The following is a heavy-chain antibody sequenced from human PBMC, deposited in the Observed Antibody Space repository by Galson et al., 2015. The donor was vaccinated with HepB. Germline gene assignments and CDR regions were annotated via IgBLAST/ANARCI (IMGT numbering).Heavy chain of an antibody. CDR3: ARIGYYGSGSTPYDY. CDR2: INHSGST. J-gene: IGHJ4*02. V-gene: IGHV4-34*01. Sequence: ETLSLTCAVYGGSFSGYYWSWIRQPPGKGLEWIGEINHSGSTNYNPSLKSRVTISVDTSKNQFSLKLSYVTAADTAVYYCARIGYYGSGSTPYDYWGQGTLVTVSS. D-gene: IGHD3-10*01. CDR1: GGSFSGYY.